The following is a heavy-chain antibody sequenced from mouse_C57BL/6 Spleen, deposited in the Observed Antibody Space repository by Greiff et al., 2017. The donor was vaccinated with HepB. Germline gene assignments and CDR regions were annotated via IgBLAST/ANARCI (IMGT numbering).Heavy chain of an antibody. CDR2: IDPSDSYT. CDR3: ASHGNSLFAY. Sequence: VQLQQPGAELVMPGASVKLSCKASGYTFTSYWMHWVKQRPGQGLEWIGEIDPSDSYTNYNQKFKGKSTLTVDKSSSTAYMQLSSLTSEDSAVYYCASHGNSLFAYWGQGTLVTVSA. CDR1: GYTFTSYW. V-gene: IGHV1-69*01. J-gene: IGHJ3*01. D-gene: IGHD2-1*01.